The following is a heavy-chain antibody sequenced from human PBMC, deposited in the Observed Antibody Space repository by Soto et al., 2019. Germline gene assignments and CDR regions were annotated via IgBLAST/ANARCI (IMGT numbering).Heavy chain of an antibody. CDR2: ISWDGGST. D-gene: IGHD1-26*01. V-gene: IGHV3-43*01. CDR1: GFTFDDYT. Sequence: GGSLRLSCAASGFTFDDYTMHWVRQAPGKGLEWVSLISWDGGSTYYADSVKGRFTISRDNSKNSLYLQMNSLRTEDTALYYCAKDFGGSYSNYLDYWGQGTLVTVSS. CDR3: AKDFGGSYSNYLDY. J-gene: IGHJ4*02.